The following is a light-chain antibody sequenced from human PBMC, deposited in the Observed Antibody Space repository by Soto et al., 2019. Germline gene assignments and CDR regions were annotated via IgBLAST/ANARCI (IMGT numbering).Light chain of an antibody. V-gene: IGLV2-14*03. J-gene: IGLJ2*01. CDR2: DVN. Sequence: QSALTQPASVSGSPGQSITISCTGTSSDIGAYNYVSWYQQHPGKAPKLMIYDVNIRPSGVSSRFSGSKSGNTASLTISGLQAEDAADCYCTSWTTSTTMIFGGWTKLTVL. CDR3: TSWTTSTTMI. CDR1: SSDIGAYNY.